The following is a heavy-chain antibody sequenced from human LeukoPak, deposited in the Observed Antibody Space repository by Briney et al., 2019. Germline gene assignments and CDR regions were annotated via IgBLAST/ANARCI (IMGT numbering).Heavy chain of an antibody. D-gene: IGHD3-10*01. Sequence: SETLSLTCTVSGGSINYYYWTWIRQPPGKGLEWIGYIYYSGGTHYNPPLKSRVTMLVDTSKNQFSLKLTAVTAADTAVYYCARRGDYWGQGTLVAVSS. CDR1: GGSINYYY. V-gene: IGHV4-59*01. CDR2: IYYSGGT. J-gene: IGHJ4*02. CDR3: ARRGDY.